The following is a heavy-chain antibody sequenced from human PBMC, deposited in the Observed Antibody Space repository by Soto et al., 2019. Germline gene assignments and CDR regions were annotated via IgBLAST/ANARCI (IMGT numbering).Heavy chain of an antibody. Sequence: QVQLVQSGAEVKKPGASVKVSCKASGYTFTRSGISWVRQAPGQGLEWMGWISTYNADTNYAQTFQDRVTMTTDTPTSTADMELRSLRSDETAVHHCAREGVAPYYYYGMDVWGQGTPVSVSS. CDR1: GYTFTRSG. J-gene: IGHJ6*02. D-gene: IGHD5-12*01. CDR3: AREGVAPYYYYGMDV. V-gene: IGHV1-18*01. CDR2: ISTYNADT.